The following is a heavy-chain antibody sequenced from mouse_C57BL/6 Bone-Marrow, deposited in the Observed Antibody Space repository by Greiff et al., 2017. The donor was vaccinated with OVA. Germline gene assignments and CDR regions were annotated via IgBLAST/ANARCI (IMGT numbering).Heavy chain of an antibody. CDR3: ARAPIITAGVAPMDY. Sequence: QVQLQQPGAELVKPGASVKLSCKASGYTFTSYWMHWVKQRPGRGLEWIGRIDPNSGGTKYNEKFKGKATLTADKPSSTAYMQLSSLTSEDSAVYYCARAPIITAGVAPMDYWGQGTSVTVSS. V-gene: IGHV1-72*01. J-gene: IGHJ4*01. CDR2: IDPNSGGT. D-gene: IGHD1-1*01. CDR1: GYTFTSYW.